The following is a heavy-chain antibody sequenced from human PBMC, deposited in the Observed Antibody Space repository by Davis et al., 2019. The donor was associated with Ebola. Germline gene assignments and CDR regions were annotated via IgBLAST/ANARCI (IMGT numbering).Heavy chain of an antibody. CDR2: INHSGST. CDR3: ARAGYSGYDLYY. D-gene: IGHD5-12*01. Sequence: SETLSLTCTVSGGSISSYYWSWIRQPPGKGLEWIGEINHSGSTNYNPSLKSRVTISVDTSKNQFSLKLSSVTAADTAVYYCARAGYSGYDLYYWGQGTLVTVSS. CDR1: GGSISSYY. V-gene: IGHV4-34*01. J-gene: IGHJ4*02.